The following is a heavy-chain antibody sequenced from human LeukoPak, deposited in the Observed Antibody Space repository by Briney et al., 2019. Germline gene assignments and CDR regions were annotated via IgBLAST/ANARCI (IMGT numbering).Heavy chain of an antibody. J-gene: IGHJ4*02. CDR1: GGSFSGYY. CDR2: INHSGRT. Sequence: PSETLSLTCAVYGGSFSGYYWSWIRQPPGKGLEWIGEINHSGRTNYNPSLKSRVTISVDTSKNQFSLKLSSVTAADTAVYYCASGGRLGYCSSTSCYRNYKFDYWGQGTLVTVSS. D-gene: IGHD2-2*01. V-gene: IGHV4-34*01. CDR3: ASGGRLGYCSSTSCYRNYKFDY.